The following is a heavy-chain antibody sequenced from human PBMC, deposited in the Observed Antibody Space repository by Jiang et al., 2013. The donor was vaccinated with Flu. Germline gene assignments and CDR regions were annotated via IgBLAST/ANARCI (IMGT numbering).Heavy chain of an antibody. CDR3: ARAIPITMVRGVMTAFDI. D-gene: IGHD3-10*01. CDR1: GGTFSSYA. V-gene: IGHV1-69*01. Sequence: GAEVKKPGSSVKVSCKASGGTFSSYAISWVRQAPGQGLEWMGGIIPIFGTANYAQKFQGRVTITADESTSTAYMELSSLRSEDTAVYYCARAIPITMVRGVMTAFDIWGQGTMVTVSS. J-gene: IGHJ3*02. CDR2: IIPIFGTA.